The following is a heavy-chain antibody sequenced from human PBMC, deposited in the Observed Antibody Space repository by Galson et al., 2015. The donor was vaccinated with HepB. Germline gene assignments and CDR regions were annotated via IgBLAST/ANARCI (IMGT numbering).Heavy chain of an antibody. CDR1: GYSFSSHW. CDR3: TRPTGGLNNYYYYGMDA. J-gene: IGHJ6*02. V-gene: IGHV5-51*01. Sequence: QSGAEVKKPGESLKISCKASGYSFSSHWIGWVRQMPGKGLEWMAFINPTDSDTRYTPSFQGHVTISADKSNSATYLHWSNLKASDTATYYCTRPTGGLNNYYYYGMDAWGQGTTVTVSS. CDR2: INPTDSDT. D-gene: IGHD1-14*01.